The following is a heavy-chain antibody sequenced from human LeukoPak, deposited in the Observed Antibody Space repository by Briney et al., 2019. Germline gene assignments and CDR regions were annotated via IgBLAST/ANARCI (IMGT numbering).Heavy chain of an antibody. D-gene: IGHD1-26*01. CDR1: GGTFSNYA. V-gene: IGHV1-69*13. J-gene: IGHJ4*02. CDR3: ARGGIVGATFDY. Sequence: SVKVSCKASGGTFSNYAISWVRQAPGQGLEWMGGIIPIFGTANYAQKFQGRVTITADESTSTAYMELSSLRSEDTAVYYCARGGIVGATFDYWGQGTLVTVSS. CDR2: IIPIFGTA.